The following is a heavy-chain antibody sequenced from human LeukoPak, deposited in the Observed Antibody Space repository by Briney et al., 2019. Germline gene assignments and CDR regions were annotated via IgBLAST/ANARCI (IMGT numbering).Heavy chain of an antibody. CDR2: IYTSGST. Sequence: SQTLSLTCTVSGGSISSGSYYWSWIRQPAGKRLEWIGRIYTSGSTNYNPSLKSRVTISVDTSKNQFSLKLSSVTAADTAVYYCATSNYDILTGYYTNIFDYWGQGTLVTVSS. V-gene: IGHV4-61*02. CDR3: ATSNYDILTGYYTNIFDY. CDR1: GGSISSGSYY. D-gene: IGHD3-9*01. J-gene: IGHJ4*02.